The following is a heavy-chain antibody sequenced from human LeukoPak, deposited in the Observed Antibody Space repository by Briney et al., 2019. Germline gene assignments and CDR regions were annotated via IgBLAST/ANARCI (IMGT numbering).Heavy chain of an antibody. CDR2: ISGSGGST. CDR1: RFTFSSYA. V-gene: IGHV3-23*01. Sequence: GSLRLSFSASRFTFSSYAMSWVRQAPGKGLGGVSAISGSGGSTYYADSVKGRFTISRDNSKNTLYLQMNSLRAEDTAVYYCASHNGGLNAFDIWGQGTMVTVSS. CDR3: ASHNGGLNAFDI. J-gene: IGHJ3*02. D-gene: IGHD6-25*01.